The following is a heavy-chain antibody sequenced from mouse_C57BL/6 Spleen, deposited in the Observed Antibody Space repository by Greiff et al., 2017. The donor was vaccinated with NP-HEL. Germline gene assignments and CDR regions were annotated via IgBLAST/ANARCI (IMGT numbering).Heavy chain of an antibody. V-gene: IGHV5-17*01. CDR1: GFTFSDYG. J-gene: IGHJ1*03. CDR3: ARSFYYEGFDV. CDR2: ISSGSSTI. D-gene: IGHD2-4*01. Sequence: VQLKESGGGLVKPGGSLKLSCAASGFTFSDYGMHWVRQAPEKGLEWVAYISSGSSTIYYADTVKGRFTISRDNAKNTLFLQMTSLRSEDTAMYYCARSFYYEGFDVWGTGTTVTVSS.